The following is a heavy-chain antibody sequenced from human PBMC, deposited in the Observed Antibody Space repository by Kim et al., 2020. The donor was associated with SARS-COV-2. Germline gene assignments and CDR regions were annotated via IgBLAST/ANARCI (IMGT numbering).Heavy chain of an antibody. J-gene: IGHJ4*02. D-gene: IGHD1-7*01. Sequence: GGSLRLSCAASGFTFSSYSMNWVRQAPGKGLEWVSSISSSSSYIYYADSVKGRFTISRDNAKNSLYLQMNSLRAEDTAVYYCARVSYRGRELSSRDFDYWGQGTLVTVSS. V-gene: IGHV3-21*01. CDR3: ARVSYRGRELSSRDFDY. CDR1: GFTFSSYS. CDR2: ISSSSSYI.